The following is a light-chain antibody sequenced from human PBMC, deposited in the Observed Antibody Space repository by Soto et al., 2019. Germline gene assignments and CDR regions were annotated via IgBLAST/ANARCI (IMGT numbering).Light chain of an antibody. V-gene: IGKV1-13*02. CDR3: QQFNSYPIT. CDR1: QGISSA. CDR2: DAS. J-gene: IGKJ5*01. Sequence: AIQLTQSPSSLSASVGDRVTITCRASQGISSALAWYQQKPGKSPKLLIYDASSLESGVPSRFSGSGSGTDFTLTISSLQPEDFATYFCQQFNSYPITFGQGTRLEIK.